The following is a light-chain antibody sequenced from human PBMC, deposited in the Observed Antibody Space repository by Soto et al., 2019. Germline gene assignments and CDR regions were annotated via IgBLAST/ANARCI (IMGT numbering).Light chain of an antibody. CDR3: QQYISSPLT. CDR2: GAS. CDR1: QSISNNY. J-gene: IGKJ1*01. Sequence: DNVLTQSPDSLSLSPGERATLSCRASQSISNNYLAWYQQKPGQAPRLVIYGASNRATGIPDRFSASGSGTDFTLTISRLEPEDFAVYYCQQYISSPLTFGQGTKVDIK. V-gene: IGKV3-20*01.